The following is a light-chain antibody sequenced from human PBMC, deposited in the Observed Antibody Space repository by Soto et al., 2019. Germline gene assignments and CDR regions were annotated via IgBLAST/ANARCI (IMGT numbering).Light chain of an antibody. CDR2: DAS. Sequence: EIVLTQSPAMLSLSPGERATLSCRASQSINNYLAWYQQKPGQAPRLLIYDASNRADGIPARFSGSGSGTDFTLTISSLEPEDFAVYYCQQRSNWPPSTFGQGTKLQI. CDR1: QSINNY. CDR3: QQRSNWPPST. J-gene: IGKJ2*01. V-gene: IGKV3-11*01.